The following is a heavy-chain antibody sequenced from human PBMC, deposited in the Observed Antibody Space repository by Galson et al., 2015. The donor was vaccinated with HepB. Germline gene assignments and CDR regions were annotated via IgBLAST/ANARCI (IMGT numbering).Heavy chain of an antibody. CDR2: ISGSGGST. CDR3: AKLATVRTDYYYYMDV. D-gene: IGHD4-11*01. J-gene: IGHJ6*03. V-gene: IGHV3-23*01. Sequence: SLRLSCAASGFTFSSYAMSWVRQAPGKGLEWVSAISGSGGSTYYADSVKGRFTISRDNSKNTLCLQMNSLRAEDTAVYYCAKLATVRTDYYYYMDVWGKGTTVTVSS. CDR1: GFTFSSYA.